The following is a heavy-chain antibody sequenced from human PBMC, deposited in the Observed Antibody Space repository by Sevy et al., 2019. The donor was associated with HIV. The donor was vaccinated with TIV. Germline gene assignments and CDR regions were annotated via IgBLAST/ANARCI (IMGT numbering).Heavy chain of an antibody. CDR1: GGTFSKYA. V-gene: IGHV1-69*13. CDR3: ARDRGFSSTSEYGMDV. Sequence: ASVKVSCKASGGTFSKYAITWVRQAPGQGLEWMGGIIPIFGTANYAQKFQGRVTITADESTSTAYMELSSLRSEDTAVYYCARDRGFSSTSEYGMDVWGQGTTVNVSS. D-gene: IGHD2-2*01. J-gene: IGHJ6*02. CDR2: IIPIFGTA.